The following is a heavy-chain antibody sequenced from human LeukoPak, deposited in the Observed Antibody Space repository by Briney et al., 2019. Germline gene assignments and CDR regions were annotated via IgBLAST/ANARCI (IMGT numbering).Heavy chain of an antibody. CDR1: GGSISSSSYY. CDR2: IYYSRST. D-gene: IGHD2-15*01. J-gene: IGHJ5*02. Sequence: PSETLSLTCTVSGGSISSSSYYWGWIRQPPGKGLEWIGSIYYSRSTYYNPSLKSRVTISVDTSKNQFSLKLSSVTAADTAVYYCARNRVVAATNRKWFDPWGQGTLVTVSS. V-gene: IGHV4-39*07. CDR3: ARNRVVAATNRKWFDP.